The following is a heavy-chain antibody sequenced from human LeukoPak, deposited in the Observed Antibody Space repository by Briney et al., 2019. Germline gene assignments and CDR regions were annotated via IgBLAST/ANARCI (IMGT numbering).Heavy chain of an antibody. V-gene: IGHV3-23*01. CDR1: GFTFSSYA. CDR2: ISGSGGST. D-gene: IGHD3-22*01. J-gene: IGHJ6*02. CDR3: AKDIAPGYYDSSGPNGV. Sequence: GGSLRLSCAASGFTFSSYAMSWVRQAPGKGLEWVSAISGSGGSTYYADSVKGRFTISRDNSKNTLYLQMNSLRAEDTAVYYCAKDIAPGYYDSSGPNGVWGQGTTVTVSS.